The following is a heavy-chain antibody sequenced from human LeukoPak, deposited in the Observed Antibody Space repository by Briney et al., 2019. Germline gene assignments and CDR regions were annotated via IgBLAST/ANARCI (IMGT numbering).Heavy chain of an antibody. J-gene: IGHJ4*02. CDR2: IYTSGST. V-gene: IGHV4-4*07. D-gene: IGHD6-13*01. Sequence: SGTLSLTCTVSGGSISSYYWSWIRQPAGKGLEWIGRIYTSGSTNYNPSLKSRVTISVDKSKNQFSLKLSSVTAADTAVYYCARAAAAAGLDYWGQGTLVTVSS. CDR3: ARAAAAAGLDY. CDR1: GGSISSYY.